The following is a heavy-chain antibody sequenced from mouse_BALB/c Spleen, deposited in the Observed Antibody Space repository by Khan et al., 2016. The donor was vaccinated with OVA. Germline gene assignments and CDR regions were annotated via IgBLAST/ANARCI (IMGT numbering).Heavy chain of an antibody. CDR3: ARNYRYDVYFDY. D-gene: IGHD2-14*01. CDR1: GYTFTSYV. Sequence: VQLQQSGPELVKPGASVKMSCKASGYTFTSYVIHWVKQKPGQGLEWIGYIYPYNDDTKSNEKFKGKATLTSDKSSSTAYKELRSLTSEYSAVYYCARNYRYDVYFDYWGQGTTLTVSS. V-gene: IGHV1S136*01. CDR2: IYPYNDDT. J-gene: IGHJ2*01.